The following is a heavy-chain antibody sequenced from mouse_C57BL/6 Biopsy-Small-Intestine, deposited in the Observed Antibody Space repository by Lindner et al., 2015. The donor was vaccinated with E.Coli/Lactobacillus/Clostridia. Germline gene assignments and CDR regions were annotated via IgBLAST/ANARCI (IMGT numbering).Heavy chain of an antibody. CDR3: ARNYGSSYYFDY. CDR1: GYAFSSSW. V-gene: IGHV1-82*01. J-gene: IGHJ2*01. D-gene: IGHD1-1*01. CDR2: IYPGDGDT. Sequence: VQLQESGPELVKPGASVKISCKASGYAFSSSWMNWVKQRPGKGLEWIGRIYPGDGDTNYNGKFKGKATLTADKSSSTAYMELRSLTSEDSAVYYCARNYGSSYYFDYWGQGTTLTVSS.